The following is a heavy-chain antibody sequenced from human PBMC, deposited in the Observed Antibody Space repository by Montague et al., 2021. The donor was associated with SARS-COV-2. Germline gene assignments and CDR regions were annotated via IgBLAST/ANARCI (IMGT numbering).Heavy chain of an antibody. V-gene: IGHV4-4*09. Sequence: NPSLKSRVTISVDTSKNQFSLKLSSVTAADTAVYYCARTYYDILTGYYNRGAFDIWGQGTMVTVSS. CDR3: ARTYYDILTGYYNRGAFDI. D-gene: IGHD3-9*01. J-gene: IGHJ3*02.